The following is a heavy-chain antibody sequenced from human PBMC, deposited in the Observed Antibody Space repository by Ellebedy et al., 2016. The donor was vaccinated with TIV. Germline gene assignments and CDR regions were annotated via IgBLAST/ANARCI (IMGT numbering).Heavy chain of an antibody. J-gene: IGHJ3*02. V-gene: IGHV1-2*04. Sequence: ASVKVSCKASGYTFTGYYMHWVRQAPGQGLEWMGWINPNSGGTNYTQKFQGWVTMTRDTSISTAYMELSRLRSDDTAVYYCARGVAVAGRGGPDDAFDIWGQGTMVTVSS. CDR1: GYTFTGYY. CDR2: INPNSGGT. D-gene: IGHD6-19*01. CDR3: ARGVAVAGRGGPDDAFDI.